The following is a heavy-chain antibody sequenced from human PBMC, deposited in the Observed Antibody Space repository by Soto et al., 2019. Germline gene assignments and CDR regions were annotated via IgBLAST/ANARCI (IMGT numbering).Heavy chain of an antibody. CDR2: IVVAGDT. CDR1: GFTFSTYD. D-gene: IGHD6-25*01. V-gene: IGHV3-13*01. CDR3: ARRGIDTMSGFDALDV. Sequence: SCTTSGFTFSTYDMHWVRQVTGKGLEWVSGIVVAGDTYYPDSVKGRFTISRENAKNSLYLQMDSLRVEDTAVYYCARRGIDTMSGFDALDVWGLGTKVTVSS. J-gene: IGHJ3*01.